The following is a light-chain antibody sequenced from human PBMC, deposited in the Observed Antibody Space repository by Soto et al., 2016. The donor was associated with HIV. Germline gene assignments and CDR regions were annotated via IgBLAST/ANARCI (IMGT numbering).Light chain of an antibody. J-gene: IGKJ1*01. CDR3: LQDYNYPRT. Sequence: AIQLTQSPSSLSASVGDRVTITCRASQGIRNDLGWYQQKPGQAPKLLIYAASNLKSGVPSRFSGTGSATVFTLTISSLQPEDFATYYCLQDYNYPRTFGQGTKVEIK. V-gene: IGKV1-6*01. CDR2: AAS. CDR1: QGIRND.